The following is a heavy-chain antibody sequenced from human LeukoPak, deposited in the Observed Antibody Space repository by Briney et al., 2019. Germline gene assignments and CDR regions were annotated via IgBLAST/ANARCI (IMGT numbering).Heavy chain of an antibody. CDR1: GGSISSNSFY. CDR2: ISYSGTT. Sequence: SETLSLNCTVSGGSISSNSFYWDWIRQPPGKGLEWIGTISYSGTTDYNPSLRSRVTISVDTSKNQFSLKLSSVTAADTAVYFCARRPKAPLRTDYWGQGTPVIVSS. V-gene: IGHV4-39*01. CDR3: ARRPKAPLRTDY. D-gene: IGHD1-1*01. J-gene: IGHJ4*02.